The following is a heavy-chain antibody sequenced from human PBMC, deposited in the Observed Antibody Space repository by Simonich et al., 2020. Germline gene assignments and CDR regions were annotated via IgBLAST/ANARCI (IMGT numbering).Heavy chain of an antibody. CDR1: GGSISSYY. Sequence: QVQLQESGPGLVKPSETLSLTCTVSGGSISSYYWSWIRQPPGKGLEWIGYIYYSGSTNYNPSLKNRVTISVDTSKNQFSLKLSSVTAADTAVYYCARAFRDRTGYFDYWAQGTLVTVSS. D-gene: IGHD1-1*01. CDR3: ARAFRDRTGYFDY. J-gene: IGHJ4*02. CDR2: IYYSGST. V-gene: IGHV4-59*01.